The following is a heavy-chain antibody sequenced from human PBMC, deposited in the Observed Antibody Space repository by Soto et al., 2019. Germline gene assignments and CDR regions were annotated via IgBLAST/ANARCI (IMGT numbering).Heavy chain of an antibody. CDR2: IWYDGSNK. D-gene: IGHD2-2*01. J-gene: IGHJ6*02. CDR3: ARVLGYCSSTSCYGSYGMDV. Sequence: HPGGSLRLSCAASGFTFSSYGMHWVRQAPGKGLEWVAVIWYDGSNKYYADSVKGRFTISRDNSKNTLYLQMNSLRAEDTAVYYCARVLGYCSSTSCYGSYGMDVWGQGTTVTVSS. V-gene: IGHV3-33*01. CDR1: GFTFSSYG.